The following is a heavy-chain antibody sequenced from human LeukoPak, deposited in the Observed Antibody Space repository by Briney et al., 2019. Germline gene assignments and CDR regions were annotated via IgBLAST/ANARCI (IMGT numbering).Heavy chain of an antibody. CDR3: AREWFYYDSSGYYAYYYYYMDV. CDR1: GDSVSSNSAD. J-gene: IGHJ6*03. D-gene: IGHD3-22*01. Sequence: SQTLSLTCAISGDSVSSNSADWNWIRQSPSRGLEWLGRTYYRSKWYNDYAVSVKNRITINPDTSKNQFSLQLNSVTPEDTAVYYCAREWFYYDSSGYYAYYYYYMDVWGKGTTVTVSS. CDR2: TYYRSKWYN. V-gene: IGHV6-1*01.